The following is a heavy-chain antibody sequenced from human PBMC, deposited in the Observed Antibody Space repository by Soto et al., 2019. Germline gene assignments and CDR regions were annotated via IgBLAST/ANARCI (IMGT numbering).Heavy chain of an antibody. D-gene: IGHD2-21*01. J-gene: IGHJ2*01. Sequence: QVQLQESGPGLVKPSQTLSLTCTVSGGSISSGGYYWSWIRQHPGKGLEWIGYIYYSGSTYYNPSLKSRVTISVDTSKNQFSLKLSSVTAADTAVYYCARSSPIQGVPKYWYFDLWGRGTLVTVSS. CDR3: ARSSPIQGVPKYWYFDL. V-gene: IGHV4-31*03. CDR1: GGSISSGGYY. CDR2: IYYSGST.